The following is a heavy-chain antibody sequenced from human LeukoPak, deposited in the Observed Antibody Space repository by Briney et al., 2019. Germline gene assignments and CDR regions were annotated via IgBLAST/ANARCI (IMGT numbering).Heavy chain of an antibody. CDR1: GFPFSSYW. Sequence: GGSLRLSCVASGFPFSSYWMTWVRQAPGKGLMWVSQINSDGSATSCADPVKGRCTISRDNAKNMLYLEMNSLRVEDTAVYFCTRDHGLDVWGQGTTVTVSS. J-gene: IGHJ6*02. CDR2: INSDGSAT. V-gene: IGHV3-74*01. CDR3: TRDHGLDV.